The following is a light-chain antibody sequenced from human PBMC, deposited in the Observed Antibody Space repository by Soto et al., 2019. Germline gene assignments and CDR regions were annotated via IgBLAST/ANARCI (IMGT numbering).Light chain of an antibody. V-gene: IGLV1-44*01. CDR2: SNN. CDR1: SSNIGSNT. J-gene: IGLJ2*01. Sequence: QSALTQPPPASGTRGQRVTISCSGSSSNIGSNTVNWYQQLPGTAPKLLIYSNNQRPSGVPDRFSGSKSGTSASLAISGLQSEDEADYYCAAWDDSLNGVVFGGGTKVTVL. CDR3: AAWDDSLNGVV.